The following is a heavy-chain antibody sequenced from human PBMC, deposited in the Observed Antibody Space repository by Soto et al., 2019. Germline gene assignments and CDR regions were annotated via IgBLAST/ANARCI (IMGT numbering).Heavy chain of an antibody. D-gene: IGHD3-3*01. CDR3: ASVGLRFLEWQFDY. J-gene: IGHJ4*02. CDR2: IKQDGSEK. Sequence: GGSLRLSCAASGFTFSSYWMSWVRQAPGKGLEWVANIKQDGSEKYYGDSVKGRFTISRDNAKNSLYLQMNSLRAEDTAVYYCASVGLRFLEWQFDYWGQGTLVTVSS. V-gene: IGHV3-7*03. CDR1: GFTFSSYW.